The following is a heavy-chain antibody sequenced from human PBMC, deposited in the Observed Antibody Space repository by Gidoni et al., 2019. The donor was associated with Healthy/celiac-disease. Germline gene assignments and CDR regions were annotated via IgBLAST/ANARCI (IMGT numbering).Heavy chain of an antibody. J-gene: IGHJ3*02. V-gene: IGHV4-39*01. D-gene: IGHD4-17*01. CDR2: IYYSGST. Sequence: QLQLQESGPGLVKPSETLSLTCTVSGGSISSNSYYWGWIRQPPGKGLEWIGSIYYSGSTYYNPSLKSRVTISVDTSKNQFSLKLSSVTAADTAVYYCARHRSTVTTDSVFDIWGQGTMVTVSS. CDR1: GGSISSNSYY. CDR3: ARHRSTVTTDSVFDI.